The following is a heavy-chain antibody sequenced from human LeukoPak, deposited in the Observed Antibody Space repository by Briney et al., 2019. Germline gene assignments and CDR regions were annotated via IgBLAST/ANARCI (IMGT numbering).Heavy chain of an antibody. V-gene: IGHV1-18*01. CDR2: INGYNTNP. D-gene: IGHD3-16*01. Sequence: ASVKVSCTASGYTFTQYGMSWVRQAPGQGLEYMGWINGYNTNPHYAPKFQGRVTMTTDTPTSTAYMELWGLTSDDTAVYYCARVGRDCADTRCTWKDWLDPWGQGTLVTVSS. J-gene: IGHJ5*02. CDR1: GYTFTQYG. CDR3: ARVGRDCADTRCTWKDWLDP.